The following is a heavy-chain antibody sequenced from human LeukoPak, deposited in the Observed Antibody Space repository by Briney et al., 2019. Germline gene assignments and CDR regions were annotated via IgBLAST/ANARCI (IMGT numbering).Heavy chain of an antibody. CDR3: ASPYDTGGYFDY. J-gene: IGHJ4*02. CDR1: GGSIISSSYY. CDR2: IYYSGST. Sequence: SETMSLTCTVSGGSIISSSYYWGWIRQPPGKGLEWIGTIYYSGSTYYNPSLKSRVTISVDTSKNQLSLKLSSVTATDTAVYYCASPYDTGGYFDYWGQGTLVTVSS. D-gene: IGHD3-22*01. V-gene: IGHV4-39*01.